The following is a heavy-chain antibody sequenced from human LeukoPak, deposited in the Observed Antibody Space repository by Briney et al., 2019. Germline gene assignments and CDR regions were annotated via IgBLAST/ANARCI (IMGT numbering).Heavy chain of an antibody. CDR3: AIRVAAIKWPWFDP. D-gene: IGHD2-2*02. CDR1: GESLSGYY. V-gene: IGHV4-34*01. CDR2: INHSGST. J-gene: IGHJ5*02. Sequence: SETLSLTCAVYGESLSGYYWSSIRQPPGKGLEWIGEINHSGSTNYNPSLKSRVTISVDTSKNQFSLKLSSVTAADTAVYYCAIRVAAIKWPWFDPWGQGTQVTVSS.